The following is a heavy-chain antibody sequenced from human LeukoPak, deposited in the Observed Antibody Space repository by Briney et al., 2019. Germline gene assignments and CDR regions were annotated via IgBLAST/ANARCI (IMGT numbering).Heavy chain of an antibody. CDR3: ARFSPRAMGNYLDF. Sequence: PSETLSLTCTVSGGSISSYYWSWIRQPPGKGLEWIGYIYYSGSTNYNPSLKSRVSMSIDTSKNQFSLKLSSVTAADTAVYYCARFSPRAMGNYLDFWGQGTLVTVSS. CDR1: GGSISSYY. D-gene: IGHD7-27*01. V-gene: IGHV4-59*01. J-gene: IGHJ4*02. CDR2: IYYSGST.